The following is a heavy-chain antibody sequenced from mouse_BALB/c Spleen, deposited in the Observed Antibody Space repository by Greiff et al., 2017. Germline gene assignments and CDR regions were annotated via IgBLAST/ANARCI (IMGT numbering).Heavy chain of an antibody. CDR1: GFTFSSFG. V-gene: IGHV5-17*03. CDR3: ARHGEVRRGYYFDY. D-gene: IGHD2-14*01. Sequence: EVKLVESGGGLVQPGGSRKLSCAASGFTFSSFGMHWVRQAPEKGLEWVAYICSGSSTIYYADTVKGRFTISRDNAKNTLYLQMSSLKSEDTAMYYCARHGEVRRGYYFDYWGQGTTLTVSS. CDR2: ICSGSSTI. J-gene: IGHJ2*01.